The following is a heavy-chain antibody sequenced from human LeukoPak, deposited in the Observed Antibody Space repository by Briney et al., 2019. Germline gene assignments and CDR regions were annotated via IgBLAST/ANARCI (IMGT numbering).Heavy chain of an antibody. CDR2: IWYDGSNK. J-gene: IGHJ4*02. CDR3: ARAAYDSTGYLTL. Sequence: HTGRSLRLSCATSGFTFSSYGMYWVRQAPGKGLEWVAVIWYDGSNKYYADSVKGRFTISRDNSKNTLYLQMNSLRAGGTAVYYCARAAYDSTGYLTLWGQGTLVTVSS. CDR1: GFTFSSYG. V-gene: IGHV3-33*01. D-gene: IGHD3-22*01.